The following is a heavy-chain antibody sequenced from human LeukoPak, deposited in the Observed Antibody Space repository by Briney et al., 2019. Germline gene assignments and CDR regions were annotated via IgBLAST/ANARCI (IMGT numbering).Heavy chain of an antibody. V-gene: IGHV3-9*01. CDR2: ISWNSGSI. D-gene: IGHD6-13*01. J-gene: IGHJ6*02. CDR1: GFTFDDYA. Sequence: GRSLRLSCAASGFTFDDYAMHWVRQAPGKGLEWVSGISWNSGSIGYADSVKGRFTISRDNAKNSLYPQMNSLRAEDTALYYCAHFEVAGPYGMDVWGQGTTVTVSS. CDR3: AHFEVAGPYGMDV.